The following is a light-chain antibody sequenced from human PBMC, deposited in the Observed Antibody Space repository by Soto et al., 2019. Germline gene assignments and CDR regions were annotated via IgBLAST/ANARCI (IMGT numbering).Light chain of an antibody. CDR2: KAS. V-gene: IGKV1-5*03. CDR3: QHYNSYLEA. Sequence: IKVNQSPSTLSGTVGDRVTITCRASQTISSWLAWYQQKPGKAPKLLIYKASTLKSGVPSRFSGSGSGTEFTLTISSLQPDDFATYYCQHYNSYLEAFGQGTKVDI. J-gene: IGKJ1*01. CDR1: QTISSW.